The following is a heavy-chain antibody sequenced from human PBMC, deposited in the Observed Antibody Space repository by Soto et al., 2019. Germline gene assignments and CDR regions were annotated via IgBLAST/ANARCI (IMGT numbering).Heavy chain of an antibody. CDR2: ISGSGGIT. Sequence: EVQLLESGGRLVQPGGSLRLSCAASGLTFSSYAMSWVRQAPGKGLEWVSGISGSGGITYYADSVKGRFTMSRDNSKNTLYLQMNSLRAEDTAVYYCAKEYYYDSSGDLAFDIWGQGTMVTVSS. V-gene: IGHV3-23*01. CDR1: GLTFSSYA. D-gene: IGHD3-22*01. CDR3: AKEYYYDSSGDLAFDI. J-gene: IGHJ3*02.